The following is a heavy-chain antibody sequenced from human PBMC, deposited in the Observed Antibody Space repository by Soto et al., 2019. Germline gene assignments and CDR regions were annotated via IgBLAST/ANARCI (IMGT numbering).Heavy chain of an antibody. CDR1: GYSFIDYW. Sequence: GESLKISCQGSGYSFIDYWIGWVRQVPGKGLEWMGVIYPGDSDTRYSPSFQGQVTISADKSISTAYLQWNSLKASDTAMYYCARPQYDILTGYPYCFDYWGQGTLVTVSS. D-gene: IGHD3-9*01. V-gene: IGHV5-51*01. CDR3: ARPQYDILTGYPYCFDY. J-gene: IGHJ4*02. CDR2: IYPGDSDT.